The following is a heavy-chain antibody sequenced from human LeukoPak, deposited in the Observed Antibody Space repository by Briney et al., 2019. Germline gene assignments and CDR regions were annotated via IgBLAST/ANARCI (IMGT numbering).Heavy chain of an antibody. D-gene: IGHD6-13*01. CDR3: ARVDSTSWFDY. CDR1: GFSFSDYY. Sequence: GGSLRLSCAASGFSFSDYYMIWIRQAPGKGLEWVSYISSSGGYTNYADSVKGRFTISRDNAKNSLYLQMNSLRVEDTAVYYCARVDSTSWFDYWGQRTLVTVSS. J-gene: IGHJ4*02. CDR2: ISSSGGYT. V-gene: IGHV3-11*05.